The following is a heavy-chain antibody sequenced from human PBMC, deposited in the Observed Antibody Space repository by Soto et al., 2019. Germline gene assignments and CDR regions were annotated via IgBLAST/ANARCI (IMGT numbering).Heavy chain of an antibody. CDR3: ARDRWTEPMGYGVYLGMDV. Sequence: QVQLVQSGADVREPGSSVKVTCKASGVTFSNDAISWVRQAPGQGLEWMGLSIPRFRAANYAQKFQGRVTTNVDESTGTPDMELRGRTSEDTAVYYCARDRWTEPMGYGVYLGMDVWGQGTTVTVSS. D-gene: IGHD4-17*01. J-gene: IGHJ6*01. CDR2: SIPRFRAA. V-gene: IGHV1-69*01. CDR1: GVTFSNDA.